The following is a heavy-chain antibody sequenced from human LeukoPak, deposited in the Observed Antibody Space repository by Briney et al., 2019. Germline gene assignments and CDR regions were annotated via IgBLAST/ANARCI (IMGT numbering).Heavy chain of an antibody. CDR1: GFTFSSYA. CDR3: ARDHIEGATGLTDY. CDR2: ISYDGSNK. V-gene: IGHV3-30*04. J-gene: IGHJ4*02. Sequence: GGSLRLSCAASGFTFSSYAMHWVRQAPGKGLEWVAVISYDGSNKYYADSVKGRFTISRDNSKNTLYLQMNSLRAEDTAVYYCARDHIEGATGLTDYWGQGTLVTVSS. D-gene: IGHD1-26*01.